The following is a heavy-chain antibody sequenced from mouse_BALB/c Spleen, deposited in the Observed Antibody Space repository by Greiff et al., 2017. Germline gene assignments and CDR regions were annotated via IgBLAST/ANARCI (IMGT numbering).Heavy chain of an antibody. J-gene: IGHJ4*01. CDR1: GYTFTTYP. CDR3: AMWGDYYSMDY. CDR2: FHPYNNDT. Sequence: QVQLQQSGADLVKPWPSVKMSCKAFGYTFTTYPVKWMKQNQGKSLEWIGNFHPYNNDTNYNEKIKSKAKLTVKKSSNTVYLELSRLTSDDSAVYYCAMWGDYYSMDYWGQGTSVTVSS. V-gene: IGHV1-47*01.